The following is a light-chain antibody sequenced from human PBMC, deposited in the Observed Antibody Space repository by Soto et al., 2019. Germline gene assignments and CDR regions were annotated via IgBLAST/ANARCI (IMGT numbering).Light chain of an antibody. J-gene: IGKJ3*01. CDR1: QSVSSSY. CDR3: QQYNSCFT. CDR2: GAS. Sequence: EIVLTQSPGTLSLSPGERATLSCRASQSVSSSYLAWYQQKPGQAPRLLIYGASSRATGIPDRFSGSGSGTDFTLTISRLEPEDFATYYCQQYNSCFTFGPGTKVDIK. V-gene: IGKV3-20*01.